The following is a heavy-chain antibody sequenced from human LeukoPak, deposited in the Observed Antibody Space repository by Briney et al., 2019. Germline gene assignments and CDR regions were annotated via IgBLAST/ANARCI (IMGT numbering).Heavy chain of an antibody. Sequence: SETLSLTCAVSGYSLSSGYYWGWIRQPPGKGLEWIGSIYHIGSTYYNPSLKSRVTISVDTSKNQFSLKLSSVTAADTAVYYCARDRDYGSGSYYDYWGQGTLVTVSS. V-gene: IGHV4-38-2*02. CDR2: IYHIGST. CDR3: ARDRDYGSGSYYDY. J-gene: IGHJ4*02. CDR1: GYSLSSGYY. D-gene: IGHD3-10*01.